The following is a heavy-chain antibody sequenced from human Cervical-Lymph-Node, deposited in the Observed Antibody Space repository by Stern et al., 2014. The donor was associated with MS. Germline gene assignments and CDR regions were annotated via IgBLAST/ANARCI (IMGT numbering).Heavy chain of an antibody. V-gene: IGHV3-9*01. CDR2: IIWNSGGI. CDR3: AKDTPFGN. CDR1: GFNLDGHD. Sequence: QLVESGGDLVQPGRSLGLSCVASGFNLDGHDMHWVRQAPGKGLEWVSSIIWNSGGIVDADSAKGRCTISRDNSRNSLYLQMNRLRAEDTACYYCAKDTPFGNWGQGTLVTVSS. J-gene: IGHJ4*02.